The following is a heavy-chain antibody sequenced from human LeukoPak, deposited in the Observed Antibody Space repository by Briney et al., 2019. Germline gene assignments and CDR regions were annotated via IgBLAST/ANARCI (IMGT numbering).Heavy chain of an antibody. J-gene: IGHJ5*02. Sequence: AETLTLTCTASGDPFSRHFWSWIRQPPGKGLEWVGYIYNSGSTNCNPSSRDRVTMFLNTSNNQFPLDLGSVTATDTAVYYCARHGKTWFGEYPRPYKWFCLWGQGTLVSVSS. CDR1: GDPFSRHF. CDR2: IYNSGST. CDR3: ARHGKTWFGEYPRPYKWFCL. V-gene: IGHV4-59*08. D-gene: IGHD3-10*01.